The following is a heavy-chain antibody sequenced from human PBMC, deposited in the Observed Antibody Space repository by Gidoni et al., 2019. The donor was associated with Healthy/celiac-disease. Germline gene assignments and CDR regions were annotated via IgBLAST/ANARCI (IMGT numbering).Heavy chain of an antibody. CDR2: IKQDGSEK. J-gene: IGHJ4*02. Sequence: EVQLVESGGGLVQPGGSLRLSCAASGFTFRSYWMSWVRQAPGKGLEWVANIKQDGSEKYYVDSVKGRFTISRDNAKNSLYLQMNSLRAEDTAVYYCARGEDYGDYWGQGTLVTVSS. CDR1: GFTFRSYW. V-gene: IGHV3-7*01. CDR3: ARGEDYGDY.